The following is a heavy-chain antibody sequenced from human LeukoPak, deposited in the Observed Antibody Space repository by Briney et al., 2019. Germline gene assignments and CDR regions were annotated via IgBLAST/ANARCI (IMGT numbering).Heavy chain of an antibody. V-gene: IGHV1-69*04. D-gene: IGHD3-22*01. CDR1: GGTLSSYA. CDR2: IIPILGIA. Sequence: GASVKVSCKASGGTLSSYAISWVRQAPGQGLEWMGRIIPILGIANYAQKFQGRVTITADKSTSTAYMELSSLRSEDTAVYYCAREYYYDSSGPGGWGQGTLVTVSS. CDR3: AREYYYDSSGPGG. J-gene: IGHJ4*02.